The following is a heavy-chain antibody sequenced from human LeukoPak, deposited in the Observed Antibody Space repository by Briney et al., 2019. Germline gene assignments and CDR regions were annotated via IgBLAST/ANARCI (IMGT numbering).Heavy chain of an antibody. CDR1: GGSITSGGHF. Sequence: SQTLSLTCTVSGGSITSGGHFWSWIRQHPGKGLEWIGYMDYSGSGSTYYNPSLKSRVTISVDTSKNQFSLKLSSVTAADTAVYYCARDLMRRRIAVAESWGQGTLVTVSS. CDR3: ARDLMRRRIAVAES. V-gene: IGHV4-31*03. J-gene: IGHJ5*02. D-gene: IGHD6-19*01. CDR2: MDYSGSGST.